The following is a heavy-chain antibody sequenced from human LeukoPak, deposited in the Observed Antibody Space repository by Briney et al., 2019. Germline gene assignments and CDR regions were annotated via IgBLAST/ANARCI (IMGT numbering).Heavy chain of an antibody. CDR3: ASASSLKTTVEIGII. CDR1: GYTFTSYY. J-gene: IGHJ3*02. CDR2: INPSGGST. D-gene: IGHD4-23*01. Sequence: GASVKVSCKASGYTFTSYYMHWVRQAPGEGLEWMGIINPSGGSTSYAQKFQGRVTMTRDTSTSTVYMELSSLRSEDTAVYSCASASSLKTTVEIGIIWGQGTMFTVSS. V-gene: IGHV1-46*01.